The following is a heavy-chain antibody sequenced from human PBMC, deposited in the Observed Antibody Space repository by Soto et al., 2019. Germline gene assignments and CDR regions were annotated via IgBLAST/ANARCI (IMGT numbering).Heavy chain of an antibody. Sequence: ASVKVSCKASGYTFTGYYMHWVRQAPGQGLGWMGWINPNSGGTNYAQKFQGWVTMTRDTSISTAYMELSRLRSDDTAVYYCARGGYSSSSRPENYYYYYGMDVWGQGTTVTVSS. J-gene: IGHJ6*02. CDR3: ARGGYSSSSRPENYYYYYGMDV. D-gene: IGHD6-6*01. V-gene: IGHV1-2*04. CDR2: INPNSGGT. CDR1: GYTFTGYY.